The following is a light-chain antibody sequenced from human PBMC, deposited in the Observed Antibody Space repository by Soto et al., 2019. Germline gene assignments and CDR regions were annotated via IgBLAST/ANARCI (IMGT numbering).Light chain of an antibody. J-gene: IGLJ2*01. CDR2: DDR. V-gene: IGLV3-1*01. CDR3: QAWDNSVV. CDR1: KLGSKY. Sequence: SYELTQPPSVSVSPGQTATMTCSGDKLGSKYVCWYQQKPGQSPVLVIYDDRKRPSGIPERFSGSNSGNTATLTISGTQAMDEADYYCQAWDNSVVFGGGTKLTVL.